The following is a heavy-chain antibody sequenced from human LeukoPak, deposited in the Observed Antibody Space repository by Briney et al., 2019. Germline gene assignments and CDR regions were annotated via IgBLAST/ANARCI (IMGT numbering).Heavy chain of an antibody. Sequence: PGGSLRLSCAASGFTFSSYEMNWVRQAPRKGLEGVAVISYDGSNKYYADSVKGRFTISRDDSKNTLYLQMNSLRAEDTAVYYCAKDSFEGYITRYYFDYWGQGTLVTVSS. J-gene: IGHJ4*02. D-gene: IGHD6-13*01. CDR1: GFTFSSYE. CDR3: AKDSFEGYITRYYFDY. CDR2: ISYDGSNK. V-gene: IGHV3-30*18.